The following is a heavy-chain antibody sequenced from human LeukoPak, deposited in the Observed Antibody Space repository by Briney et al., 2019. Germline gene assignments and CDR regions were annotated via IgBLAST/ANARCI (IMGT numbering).Heavy chain of an antibody. Sequence: GRSLRLSCAASGFTFSSYAMHWVRQAPGKGLGWVAVISYDGSNKYYADSVKGRFTISRDNSKNTLYLQMNSLRAEDTAVYYCARARYGGNGYYFDCWGQGTLVTVSS. CDR1: GFTFSSYA. V-gene: IGHV3-30-3*01. J-gene: IGHJ4*02. D-gene: IGHD4-23*01. CDR2: ISYDGSNK. CDR3: ARARYGGNGYYFDC.